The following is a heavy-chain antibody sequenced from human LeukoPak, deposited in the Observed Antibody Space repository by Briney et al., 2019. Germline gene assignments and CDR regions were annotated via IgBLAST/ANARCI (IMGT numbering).Heavy chain of an antibody. D-gene: IGHD6-19*01. CDR1: GYTFNGYY. J-gene: IGHJ4*02. V-gene: IGHV1-2*02. CDR3: ARDKSGNSGWYSYFDY. Sequence: ASVKVSCKGSGYTFNGYYMHWVRQAPGQGLEWMGWINPNSGDTNYAQKFQGRVTMTRDTSISTAYMELSRLRSDDTAVYYCARDKSGNSGWYSYFDYWGQGTLVTVSS. CDR2: INPNSGDT.